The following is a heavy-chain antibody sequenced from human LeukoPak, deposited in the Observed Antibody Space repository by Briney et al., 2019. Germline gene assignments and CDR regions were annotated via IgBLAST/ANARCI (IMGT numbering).Heavy chain of an antibody. CDR2: ISGSGGST. CDR3: ARVRCSGGSCYPFFDFDY. J-gene: IGHJ4*02. V-gene: IGHV3-23*01. D-gene: IGHD2-15*01. Sequence: GGSLRLFCAASGFTFSSYVMSWVRQAPGKGLEWVTAISGSGGSTYYADSVKGRFTISRDNSKNTLYLQMNSLRAEDTAVYYCARVRCSGGSCYPFFDFDYWGQGTLVTVSS. CDR1: GFTFSSYV.